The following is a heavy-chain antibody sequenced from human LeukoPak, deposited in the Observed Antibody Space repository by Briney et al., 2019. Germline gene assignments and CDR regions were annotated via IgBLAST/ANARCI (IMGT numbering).Heavy chain of an antibody. Sequence: SETLSLTCAVYGGSFSTYYWSWIRQPPGKGPEWIGEIDHSGSTNYNPSLKSRVTISVDTSKNQFSLKLSSVIAADTAVYYCARTRYYYNSRSYGAPYYFDYWGQGTLVTVSS. CDR1: GGSFSTYY. D-gene: IGHD3-10*01. V-gene: IGHV4-34*01. J-gene: IGHJ4*02. CDR3: ARTRYYYNSRSYGAPYYFDY. CDR2: IDHSGST.